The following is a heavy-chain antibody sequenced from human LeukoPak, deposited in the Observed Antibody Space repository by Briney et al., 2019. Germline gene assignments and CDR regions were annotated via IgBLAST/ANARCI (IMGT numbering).Heavy chain of an antibody. V-gene: IGHV4-59*08. Sequence: PSETLSLTCTVSGGSISSYYWSWIRQPPGKGLEGMGYIYYSGSTNYNPSLKSRVTISVDTSKNQFSLKLSSVTAADTAVYYCARATYYYGSGSYNFDYWGQGTLVTVSS. CDR1: GGSISSYY. CDR3: ARATYYYGSGSYNFDY. CDR2: IYYSGST. D-gene: IGHD3-10*01. J-gene: IGHJ4*02.